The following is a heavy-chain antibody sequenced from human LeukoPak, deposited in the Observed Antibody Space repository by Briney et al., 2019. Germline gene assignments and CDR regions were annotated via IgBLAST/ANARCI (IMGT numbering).Heavy chain of an antibody. D-gene: IGHD3-10*01. V-gene: IGHV1-46*01. Sequence: ASVNVSCKASGYTFTRNYMNWVRQAPGQGLEWMGIINPSGGSTNYAQKFQGRVTMTRDTSTSTIYMEVSSLRSEDTAVYYCAASFRAVNWFDPWGQGTLVTVSS. J-gene: IGHJ5*02. CDR2: INPSGGST. CDR3: AASFRAVNWFDP. CDR1: GYTFTRNY.